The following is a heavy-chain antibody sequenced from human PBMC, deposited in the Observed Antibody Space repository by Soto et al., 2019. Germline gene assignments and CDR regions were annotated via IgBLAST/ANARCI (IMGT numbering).Heavy chain of an antibody. V-gene: IGHV4-30-4*01. D-gene: IGHD2-21*01. J-gene: IGHJ4*02. CDR3: ASGLSGDKVDQ. CDR1: GGSISDGAYY. Sequence: QVQLQESGPGLVKPSQTLSLTCTVSGGSISDGAYYWSWIRQPPGKGLEWIGHIYNSGNTYNNPSLRSRLTISLDTSKSQFSLNLNSATAADTAVYYCASGLSGDKVDQWGQGTLVTVSS. CDR2: IYNSGNT.